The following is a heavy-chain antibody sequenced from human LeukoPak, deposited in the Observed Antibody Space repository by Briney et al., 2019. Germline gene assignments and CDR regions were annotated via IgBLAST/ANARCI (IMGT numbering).Heavy chain of an antibody. J-gene: IGHJ6*04. V-gene: IGHV3-30*18. CDR3: AKDTYCSSTSCYLAFVYYYYGMDV. D-gene: IGHD2-2*01. CDR2: ISYDGSNK. Sequence: GGSLRLSCAASGFTFSSYGMHWVSQAPGKWREWVAVISYDGSNKYYADSVKGRFTISRDNSNTTLYLQMNSLRAEDTAVYYCAKDTYCSSTSCYLAFVYYYYGMDVWGKGTTVTVSS. CDR1: GFTFSSYG.